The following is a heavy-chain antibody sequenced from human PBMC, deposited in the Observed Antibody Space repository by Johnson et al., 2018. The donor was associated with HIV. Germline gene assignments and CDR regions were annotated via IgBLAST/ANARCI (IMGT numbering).Heavy chain of an antibody. V-gene: IGHV3-7*01. D-gene: IGHD3-10*01. Sequence: VQLVESGGGVVQPGRSLRLSCAASGFTFSSYAMHWVRQAPGDRLERLTTINKDGGEEYYVDSVKGRFTISKDNSRNTLFLHMNSLRADDTAVYYCAIGRGEFPRHAFDIWGQGTMVTVSS. CDR1: GFTFSSYA. J-gene: IGHJ3*02. CDR2: INKDGGEE. CDR3: AIGRGEFPRHAFDI.